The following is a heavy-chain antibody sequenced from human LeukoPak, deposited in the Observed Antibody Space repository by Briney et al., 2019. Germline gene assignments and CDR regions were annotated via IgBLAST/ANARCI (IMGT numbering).Heavy chain of an antibody. CDR3: ASLAGMATMDLLGLG. J-gene: IGHJ4*02. CDR1: GGSFSGYY. D-gene: IGHD5-24*01. CDR2: INHSGST. Sequence: SETLSLTCAVYGGSFSGYYWSWIRQPPGKGLEWIGEINHSGSTNYNPSLKSRVTISVDTSKNQFSLKLSSVTAADMAVYYCASLAGMATMDLLGLGWGQGTLVTVSS. V-gene: IGHV4-34*01.